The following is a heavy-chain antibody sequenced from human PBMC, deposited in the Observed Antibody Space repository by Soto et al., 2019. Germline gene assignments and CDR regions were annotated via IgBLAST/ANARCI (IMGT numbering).Heavy chain of an antibody. Sequence: ASVKVSCKASGYTFTTYDISWVRQAPGQGLEWMGRISTYNGNTNYPQSLQGRLTMTTDTSTTTASMELRSLRSDDTAVYYCARDPYHVLMVNAPNLYGLDVWGQGTTVTVSS. CDR3: ARDPYHVLMVNAPNLYGLDV. J-gene: IGHJ6*02. V-gene: IGHV1-18*01. D-gene: IGHD2-8*01. CDR1: GYTFTTYD. CDR2: ISTYNGNT.